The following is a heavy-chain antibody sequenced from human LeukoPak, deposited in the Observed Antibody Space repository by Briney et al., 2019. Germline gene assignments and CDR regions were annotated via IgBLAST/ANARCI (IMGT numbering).Heavy chain of an antibody. CDR3: ARFSLYDNSGYYSWLFDF. Sequence: GGSLRLSCAASGFTFSTSWMSWVRQAPGKGLEWVANIQQDGSAKYFVDSVKGRFTISRDNAKNSLYLQMNSLRAEDTAVYYCARFSLYDNSGYYSWLFDFWGQGTLVTVSS. V-gene: IGHV3-7*01. J-gene: IGHJ4*02. D-gene: IGHD3-22*01. CDR2: IQQDGSAK. CDR1: GFTFSTSW.